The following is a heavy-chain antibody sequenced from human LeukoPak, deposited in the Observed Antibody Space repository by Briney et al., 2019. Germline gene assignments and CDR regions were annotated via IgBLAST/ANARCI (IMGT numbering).Heavy chain of an antibody. Sequence: GGSLRLSCAASGFTFSSYSMNWVRQAPGKGLEWVSSISSSSSYIYYADSVKGRFTISRDNAKNSLYLQMSSLRAEDTAVYYFARTAIAAKTNFPYFDYWGQGTLVTVSS. CDR3: ARTAIAAKTNFPYFDY. V-gene: IGHV3-21*01. CDR2: ISSSSSYI. CDR1: GFTFSSYS. J-gene: IGHJ4*02. D-gene: IGHD6-13*01.